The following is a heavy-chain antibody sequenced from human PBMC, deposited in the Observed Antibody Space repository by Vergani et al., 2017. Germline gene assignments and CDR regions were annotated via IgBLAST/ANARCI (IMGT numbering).Heavy chain of an antibody. CDR2: IQKDGIDK. Sequence: QVQLVGSGGGVVQPGESLRLSCAASGFPFSTYGMHWVRQAPGKGLEGVAFIQKDGIDKFYADSVRGRFTISRDISKNTLYLQMNSLRAEDTAVYYCARDLLPNYDFWSGYSHAYYYYYGMDVWGQGTTVTVSS. D-gene: IGHD3-3*01. CDR1: GFPFSTYG. V-gene: IGHV3-30*02. J-gene: IGHJ6*02. CDR3: ARDLLPNYDFWSGYSHAYYYYYGMDV.